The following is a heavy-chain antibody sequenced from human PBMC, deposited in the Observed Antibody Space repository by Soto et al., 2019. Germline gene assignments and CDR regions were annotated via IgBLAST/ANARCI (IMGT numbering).Heavy chain of an antibody. D-gene: IGHD3-22*01. CDR3: AREMISATFFDY. V-gene: IGHV1-18*01. Sequence: QVQLVQSGAEVKKPGASVKVSCKASGYSFISYAITWVRQAPGQGLEWMGWISAYNGDTNYAQKLQGRVTMTTDTSTSTAYLERRSLRSDDTAVYYCAREMISATFFDYWGQGTLVTVSS. CDR2: ISAYNGDT. J-gene: IGHJ4*02. CDR1: GYSFISYA.